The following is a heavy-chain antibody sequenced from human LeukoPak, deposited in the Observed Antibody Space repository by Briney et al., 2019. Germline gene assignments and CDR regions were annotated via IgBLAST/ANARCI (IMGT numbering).Heavy chain of an antibody. J-gene: IGHJ4*02. CDR1: GGTFSSYA. D-gene: IGHD3-10*01. Sequence: SVKVSCKASGGTFSSYAISWVRQAPGQGLEWMGGIIPIFGTANYAQKFQGRVTITADESTSTAYMELSSLRSEDTAVYYCATKWFYGSGSYYNPLVYWGQGTLVTVSS. CDR3: ATKWFYGSGSYYNPLVY. V-gene: IGHV1-69*13. CDR2: IIPIFGTA.